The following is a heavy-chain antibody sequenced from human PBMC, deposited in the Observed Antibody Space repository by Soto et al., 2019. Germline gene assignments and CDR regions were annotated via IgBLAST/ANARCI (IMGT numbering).Heavy chain of an antibody. CDR1: GFTFSSYS. J-gene: IGHJ3*02. CDR2: ISSSSSTI. CDR3: AREGYCSSTSCSLDAFDI. D-gene: IGHD2-2*01. V-gene: IGHV3-48*01. Sequence: GSLRLSCAASGFTFSSYSMNWVRQAPGKGLEWVSYISSSSSTIYYADSVKGRFTISRDNAKNSLYLKMNSLRAEDTAVYDCAREGYCSSTSCSLDAFDIWGQGTMVTVSS.